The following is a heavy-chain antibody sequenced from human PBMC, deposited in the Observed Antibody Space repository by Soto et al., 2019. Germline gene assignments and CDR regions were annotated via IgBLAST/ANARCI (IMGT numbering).Heavy chain of an antibody. Sequence: SETLSLTCAVSGGSFTSNNWWTWVRQPPGQGLEWIGEIYRTGSTNYNPALKSRVTISLDKSENQFSLKVTSLTAADKAFYYCAGRDPGTSVDYWGQGTLVTVSS. J-gene: IGHJ4*02. CDR1: GGSFTSNNW. CDR3: AGRDPGTSVDY. CDR2: IYRTGST. V-gene: IGHV4-4*02. D-gene: IGHD1-7*01.